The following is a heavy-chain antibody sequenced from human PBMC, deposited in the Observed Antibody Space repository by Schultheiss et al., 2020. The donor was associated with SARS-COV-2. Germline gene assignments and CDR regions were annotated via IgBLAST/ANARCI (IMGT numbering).Heavy chain of an antibody. CDR3: AKDYIVVVPAAVLFDY. V-gene: IGHV3-23*01. D-gene: IGHD2-2*02. CDR2: ISGSGGST. Sequence: GGSLRLSCAASGFTFDDYAMHWVRQAPGKGLEWVSAISGSGGSTYYADSVKGRFTISRDNSKNTLYLQMNSLRAEDTAVYYCAKDYIVVVPAAVLFDYWGQGTLVTVSS. CDR1: GFTFDDYA. J-gene: IGHJ4*02.